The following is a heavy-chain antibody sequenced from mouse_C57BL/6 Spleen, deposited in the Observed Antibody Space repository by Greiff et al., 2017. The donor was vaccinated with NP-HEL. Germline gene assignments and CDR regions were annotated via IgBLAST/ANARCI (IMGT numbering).Heavy chain of an antibody. J-gene: IGHJ4*01. CDR1: GFSLTSYG. D-gene: IGHD2-3*01. CDR2: IWSGGST. CDR3: ARMGDGYYGAMDY. Sequence: VMLVESGPGLVQPSQSLSITCTVSGFSLTSYGVHWVRQSPGKGLEWLGVIWSGGSTDYNAAFISRLSISKDNSKSQVFFKMNSLQADDTAIYYCARMGDGYYGAMDYWGQGTSVTVSS. V-gene: IGHV2-2*01.